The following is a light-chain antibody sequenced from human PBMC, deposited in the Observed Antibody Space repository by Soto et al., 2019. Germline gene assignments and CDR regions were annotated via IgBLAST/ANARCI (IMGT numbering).Light chain of an antibody. Sequence: EIVLTQSPGTLSLSPGERATLSCRASQSVSSSYLAWYQQKPGQAPRLLIYGASSRATGIPARFSGSGSGTDFTLTISSLEPEDFAVYYCQQRSNWPRAFGGGTKVDIK. CDR2: GAS. J-gene: IGKJ4*01. CDR1: QSVSSSY. V-gene: IGKV3D-20*02. CDR3: QQRSNWPRA.